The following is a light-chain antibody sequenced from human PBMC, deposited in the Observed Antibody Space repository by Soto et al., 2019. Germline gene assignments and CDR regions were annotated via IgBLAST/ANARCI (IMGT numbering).Light chain of an antibody. CDR3: QSSDSSLSGWV. J-gene: IGLJ3*02. Sequence: QPVLTQPPSVSGAPGQRVTISCTGSSSKIGAGYDVHWYQQLPGTAPKLLIYGNSNRPSGVPDRFSGAKTGTTGSLAITGLQAEDDAVNNCQSSDSSLSGWVFGGGTKLNVL. CDR1: SSKIGAGYD. V-gene: IGLV1-40*01. CDR2: GNS.